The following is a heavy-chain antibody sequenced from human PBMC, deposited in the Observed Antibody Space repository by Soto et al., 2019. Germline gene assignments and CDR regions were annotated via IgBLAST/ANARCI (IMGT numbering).Heavy chain of an antibody. J-gene: IGHJ1*01. CDR1: GYSFTSYW. CDR3: ARLEPYYYDSSGYFQH. V-gene: IGHV5-51*01. Sequence: PAESMKISCKGSGYSFTSYWIGWVRQMPGKGLEWMGIIYPGDSDTRYSPSFQGQVTISADKSISTAYLQWSSLKASDTAMYYCARLEPYYYDSSGYFQHWGQGTLVIVSA. CDR2: IYPGDSDT. D-gene: IGHD3-22*01.